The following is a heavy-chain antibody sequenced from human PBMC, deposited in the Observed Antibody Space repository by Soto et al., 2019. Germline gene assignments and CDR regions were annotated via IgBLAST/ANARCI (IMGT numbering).Heavy chain of an antibody. V-gene: IGHV3-23*01. D-gene: IGHD3-3*01. Sequence: GGSLRLSCAASGFTFSSYAMSWVRQAPGKGLEWVSAISGSGGSTYYADSVKGRFTISRDNSKNTLYLQMNSLRAEDTAVYYCAKRQTSITIFGVVSWFDPWGQGTLVTVSS. CDR1: GFTFSSYA. J-gene: IGHJ5*02. CDR3: AKRQTSITIFGVVSWFDP. CDR2: ISGSGGST.